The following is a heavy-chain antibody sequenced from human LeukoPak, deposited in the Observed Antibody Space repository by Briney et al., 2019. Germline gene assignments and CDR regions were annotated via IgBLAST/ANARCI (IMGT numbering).Heavy chain of an antibody. D-gene: IGHD4-23*01. CDR2: INHSGST. Sequence: SETLSLTCAVYGGSFSGYYWSWIRQPPGKGLEWIGEINHSGSTNYNPSLKSRVTISVDTSKNQFSLKLSSVTAADTAVYYCARLRNRPKTVTTPRDLWGRGTLVTVSS. J-gene: IGHJ2*01. CDR3: ARLRNRPKTVTTPRDL. CDR1: GGSFSGYY. V-gene: IGHV4-34*01.